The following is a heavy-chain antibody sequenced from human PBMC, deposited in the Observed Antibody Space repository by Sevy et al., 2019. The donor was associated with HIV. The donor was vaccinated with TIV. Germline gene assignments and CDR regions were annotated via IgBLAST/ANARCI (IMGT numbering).Heavy chain of an antibody. D-gene: IGHD6-13*01. CDR2: IGTLTDT. CDR3: ARACASAGGKSGPIDAFDI. CDR1: GLTFSTYD. J-gene: IGHJ3*02. V-gene: IGHV3-13*01. Sequence: VGSLRLSCVASGLTFSTYDMHWVRQVTGKGLEWVSRIGTLTDTYYPDSVKGRFIISRENAKNSLYLQMNSLRAGDTAVYYCARACASAGGKSGPIDAFDIWGQGTLVTVSS.